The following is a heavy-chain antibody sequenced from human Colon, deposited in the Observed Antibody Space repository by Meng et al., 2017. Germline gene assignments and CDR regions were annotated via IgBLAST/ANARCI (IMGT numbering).Heavy chain of an antibody. CDR1: GLTFRWYA. CDR3: ARDYNDGSGRFDY. J-gene: IGHJ4*02. CDR2: IAYDGGHK. Sequence: GESLKISCAVSGLTFRWYAMHWVRQAPGKGLEWVAVIAYDGGHKDYADSVKGRFTISRDNSLNSLYLQMNSLRAEDTAVYYCARDYNDGSGRFDYWGQGTLVTVSS. D-gene: IGHD3-22*01. V-gene: IGHV3-30*01.